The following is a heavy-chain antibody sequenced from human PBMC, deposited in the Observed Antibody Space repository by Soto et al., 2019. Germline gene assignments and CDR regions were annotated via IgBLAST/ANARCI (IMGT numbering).Heavy chain of an antibody. CDR3: ARGYDFWSGYYYPYGMDV. D-gene: IGHD3-3*01. J-gene: IGHJ6*02. CDR1: GFTFSSYA. V-gene: IGHV3-30-3*01. Sequence: GGSLRLSCAASGFTFSSYAMHWVRQAPGKGLEWVAVISYDGSNKNYADSVKGRFTISRDNSRNTLYLQMNSLRAEDTAVYYCARGYDFWSGYYYPYGMDVWGQGTTVTVSS. CDR2: ISYDGSNK.